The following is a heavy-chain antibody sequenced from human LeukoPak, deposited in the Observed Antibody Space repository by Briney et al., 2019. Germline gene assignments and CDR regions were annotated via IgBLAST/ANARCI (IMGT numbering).Heavy chain of an antibody. V-gene: IGHV4-30-4*01. J-gene: IGHJ5*02. CDR1: GASISSDDNY. CDR2: IHYSGSS. Sequence: SETLSLTCTVSGASISSDDNYWSWIRQPPGKGLEWIGYIHYSGSSLYNPSLKSRVTISVDTSKNQFSLRLSSVAAADTAVYYCAREGRDFWSGSRGWLDPWGQGTLVTVSS. CDR3: AREGRDFWSGSRGWLDP. D-gene: IGHD3-3*01.